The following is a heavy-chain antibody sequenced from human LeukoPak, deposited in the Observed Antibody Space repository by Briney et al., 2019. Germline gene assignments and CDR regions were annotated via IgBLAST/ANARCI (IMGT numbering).Heavy chain of an antibody. Sequence: PGGSLRLSCAASGFTFSSYAMSWVRQAPGKGLEWVSAISGSGGSTYYAGSVKGRFTISRDNSKNTLYLQMNSLRAEDTAVYYCARDRVGATDYFDYWGQGTPVTVSS. J-gene: IGHJ4*02. D-gene: IGHD1-26*01. CDR1: GFTFSSYA. V-gene: IGHV3-23*01. CDR3: ARDRVGATDYFDY. CDR2: ISGSGGST.